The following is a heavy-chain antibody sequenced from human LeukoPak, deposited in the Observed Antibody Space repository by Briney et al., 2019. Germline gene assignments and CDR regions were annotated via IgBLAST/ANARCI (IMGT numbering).Heavy chain of an antibody. J-gene: IGHJ4*02. CDR2: IKQDGSEK. CDR3: ARGHSGSYSMSGLDFDY. CDR1: GFTFSSYW. Sequence: PGGSLRLSCAASGFTFSSYWMSWVRQAPGKGLEWVANIKQDGSEKYYVDSVKGRFTISRDNAKNSLYLQMNSLRAEDTAVYYCARGHSGSYSMSGLDFDYWGQGTLVTVSS. D-gene: IGHD1-26*01. V-gene: IGHV3-7*03.